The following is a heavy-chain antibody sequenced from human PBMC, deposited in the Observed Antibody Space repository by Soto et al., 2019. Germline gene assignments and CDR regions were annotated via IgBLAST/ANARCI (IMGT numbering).Heavy chain of an antibody. CDR3: ARRVGSCSGTSCNGWFDP. CDR2: IYHSGST. V-gene: IGHV4-39*01. Sequence: PSGTLSLTCSVSGDSISKTTSYWGWIRQPPGKGLEWIGTIYHSGSTYYNPSLMSRVTLSVDKSKNQFSLKLNSVTAADTAVYYCARRVGSCSGTSCNGWFDPWGQGTLVTVSS. J-gene: IGHJ5*02. D-gene: IGHD2-2*01. CDR1: GDSISKTTSY.